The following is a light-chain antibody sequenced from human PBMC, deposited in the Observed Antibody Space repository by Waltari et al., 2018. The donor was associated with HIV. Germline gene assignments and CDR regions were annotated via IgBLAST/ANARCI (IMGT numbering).Light chain of an antibody. V-gene: IGKV4-1*01. CDR1: QSVLYSSNNKNY. CDR2: WAS. J-gene: IGKJ4*01. Sequence: DMVMTQSPDTMAVSLGEGAQINCKSRQSVLYSSNNKNYLAWYQQKPGQPPKLLIYWASTRESGVPDRFSGSGSGTDFTLTISSLQAEDVAVYYCQQYYSTPLTFGGGTKVEIK. CDR3: QQYYSTPLT.